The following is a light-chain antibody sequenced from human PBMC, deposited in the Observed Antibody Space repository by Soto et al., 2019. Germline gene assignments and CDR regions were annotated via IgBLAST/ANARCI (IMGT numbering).Light chain of an antibody. CDR2: GAS. CDR1: QSVSSSY. V-gene: IGKV3-20*01. CDR3: QQYGSSPWT. J-gene: IGKJ1*01. Sequence: EIVFTPSPGTLSLSPGESATLSCRASQSVSSSYLAWYQQKPGQAPRLLIYGASSRATGIPDTFSGRGSGTDFTLTISRMEPEELAVYDCQQYGSSPWTVGPGTKGEIK.